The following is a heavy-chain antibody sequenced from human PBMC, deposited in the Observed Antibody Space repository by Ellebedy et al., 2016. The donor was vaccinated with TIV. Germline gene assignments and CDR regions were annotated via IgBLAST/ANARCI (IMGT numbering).Heavy chain of an antibody. CDR3: ARDRTGVLDI. D-gene: IGHD3-10*01. V-gene: IGHV3-11*04. CDR2: ISSGGSTM. Sequence: PGGSLRLSCAASGCTFSDYYLRWIRQATGKGLEWVSYISSGGSTMKYADSAKGRFTISRDNADNSLYLQMNSLRADDTAVYYCARDRTGVLDIWGQGTMVTVSS. J-gene: IGHJ3*02. CDR1: GCTFSDYY.